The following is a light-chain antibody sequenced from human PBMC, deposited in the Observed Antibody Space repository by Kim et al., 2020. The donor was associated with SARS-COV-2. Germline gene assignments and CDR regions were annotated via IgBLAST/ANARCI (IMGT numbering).Light chain of an antibody. Sequence: ATINCKSRRSVLYTSNNGNYLAWYQQKPGQPPKLLIYWASTRESGVPDRFSGSGSGRDFTLTITSLQAEDVAVYYCQQYYATPYTFGQGTKLEI. CDR3: QQYYATPYT. J-gene: IGKJ2*01. V-gene: IGKV4-1*01. CDR2: WAS. CDR1: RSVLYTSNNGNY.